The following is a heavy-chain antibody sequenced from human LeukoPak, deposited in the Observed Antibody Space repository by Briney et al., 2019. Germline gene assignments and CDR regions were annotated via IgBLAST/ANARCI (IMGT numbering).Heavy chain of an antibody. D-gene: IGHD2-15*01. J-gene: IGHJ3*02. Sequence: GGSLRLSCAASGFTFSSYAMHWARQAPGKGLEWVAVISYDGSNKYYADSVKGRFTISRDNSKNTLYLQMNSLRAEDTAVYYCARGEDRLDAFDIWGQGTMVTVSS. CDR2: ISYDGSNK. CDR1: GFTFSSYA. V-gene: IGHV3-30-3*01. CDR3: ARGEDRLDAFDI.